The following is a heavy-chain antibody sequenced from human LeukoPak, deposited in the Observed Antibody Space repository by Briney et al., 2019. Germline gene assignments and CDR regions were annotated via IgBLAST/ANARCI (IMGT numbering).Heavy chain of an antibody. CDR2: LRGDGDK. V-gene: IGHV3-23*01. Sequence: GRSLRLSCAPSAFTFSSYAMNWVRQAAARGMEWVSGLRGDGDKSYAAYVKGRFTLSRDESSNTVYLQMNNRRVEDTAVYFCAKASWVSSGGAVLWGQGTLVTVSS. CDR3: AKASWVSSGGAVL. J-gene: IGHJ4*02. CDR1: AFTFSSYA. D-gene: IGHD3-3*02.